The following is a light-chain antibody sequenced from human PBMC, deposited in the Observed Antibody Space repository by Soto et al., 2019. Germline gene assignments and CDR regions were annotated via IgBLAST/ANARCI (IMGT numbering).Light chain of an antibody. J-gene: IGLJ3*02. V-gene: IGLV4-69*01. CDR3: QTWGTGVQV. CDR2: LNSDGSH. CDR1: SGHSSYA. Sequence: QPVLTQSPSASASLGASVKLTCTLSSGHSSYAIAWHQQQPEKGPRYLMKLNSDGSHNKGDGIPDRFSGSSSGAERYLTISSLQSEYEADYYCQTWGTGVQVFGGGTKLTVL.